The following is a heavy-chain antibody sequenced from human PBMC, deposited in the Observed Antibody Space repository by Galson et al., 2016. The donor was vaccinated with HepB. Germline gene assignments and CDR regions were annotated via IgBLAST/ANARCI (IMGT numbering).Heavy chain of an antibody. V-gene: IGHV1-2*02. D-gene: IGHD2-2*02. Sequence: SVKVSCKASGYSFAGYYIHWVRQAPGLGLEWMGWINPSTGGTNYAPKFEGRVTMTGDTSISTAYLEVNGLTSYDTAVYYCARVPLHCSSTGCYIDFWGQGSLVTVSS. CDR2: INPSTGGT. CDR3: ARVPLHCSSTGCYIDF. CDR1: GYSFAGYY. J-gene: IGHJ4*02.